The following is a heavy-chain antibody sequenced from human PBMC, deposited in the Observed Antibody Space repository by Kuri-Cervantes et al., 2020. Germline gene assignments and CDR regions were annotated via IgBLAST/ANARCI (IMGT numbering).Heavy chain of an antibody. V-gene: IGHV3-7*01. Sequence: LSLTCAASGFTFSSYWMSWVRQAPGKGLEWVANIKQDGSEKYYVDSVKGRFTISRDNAKNSLYLQMNSLRAEDTAVYYRAKLRYFDWLDAFDIWGQGTMVTVSS. CDR2: IKQDGSEK. CDR1: GFTFSSYW. J-gene: IGHJ3*02. CDR3: AKLRYFDWLDAFDI. D-gene: IGHD3-9*01.